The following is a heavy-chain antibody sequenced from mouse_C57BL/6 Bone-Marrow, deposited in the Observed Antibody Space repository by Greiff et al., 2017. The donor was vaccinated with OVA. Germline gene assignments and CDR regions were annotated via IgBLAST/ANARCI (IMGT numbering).Heavy chain of an antibody. D-gene: IGHD2-5*01. Sequence: QVQLQQSGPGLVQPSQSLSITCTVSGFSLTSYGVHWVRPSPGKGLEWLGVIWRGGSPDYNAAFMSRLSITKDYSKSQVFFKMNSLQADDTAIYYCAKKRLYYSNYVRWYFDVWGTGTTVTVSS. J-gene: IGHJ1*03. CDR2: IWRGGSP. CDR1: GFSLTSYG. CDR3: AKKRLYYSNYVRWYFDV. V-gene: IGHV2-5*01.